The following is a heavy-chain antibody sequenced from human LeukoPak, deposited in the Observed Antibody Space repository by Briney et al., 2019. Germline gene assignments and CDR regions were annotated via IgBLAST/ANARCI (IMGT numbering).Heavy chain of an antibody. D-gene: IGHD3-10*01. J-gene: IGHJ4*02. Sequence: SETLSLTCTVSNFSFSSGYYCGWIRQPPGKGLEWIGTIYHSGSTFYNPSFKSRVTISIDTSKNQFSLKLSSVTAADTALYYCARILRGVGWAIFDYWGQGTLATVSS. CDR3: ARILRGVGWAIFDY. CDR2: IYHSGST. CDR1: NFSFSSGYY. V-gene: IGHV4-38-2*02.